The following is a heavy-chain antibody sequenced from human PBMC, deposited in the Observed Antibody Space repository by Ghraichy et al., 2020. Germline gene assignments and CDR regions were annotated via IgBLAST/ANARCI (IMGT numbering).Heavy chain of an antibody. Sequence: GGSLRLSCAASGFTFSSYGMHWVRQAPGKGLEWVAVISYDGSNKYYADSVKGRFTISRDNSKNTLYLQMNSLRAEDTAVYYCAKIVVVTATKDAFDIWGQGTMVTVSS. CDR2: ISYDGSNK. V-gene: IGHV3-30*18. D-gene: IGHD2-21*02. CDR3: AKIVVVTATKDAFDI. CDR1: GFTFSSYG. J-gene: IGHJ3*02.